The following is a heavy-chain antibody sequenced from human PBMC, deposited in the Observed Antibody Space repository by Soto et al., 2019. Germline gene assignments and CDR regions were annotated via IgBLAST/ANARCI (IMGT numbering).Heavy chain of an antibody. V-gene: IGHV5-51*01. D-gene: IGHD2-15*01. CDR2: IYPGDSDT. J-gene: IGHJ3*02. CDR3: ARCTRYCSGGSCYSDAFDI. CDR1: GYSFTSYW. Sequence: LGESLKISCKGSGYSFTSYWIGWVRQMPGKGLEWMGIIYPGDSDTRYSPSFQGQVTISADKSISTAYLQWSSLKASDTAMYYCARCTRYCSGGSCYSDAFDIWGQGTMVTVSS.